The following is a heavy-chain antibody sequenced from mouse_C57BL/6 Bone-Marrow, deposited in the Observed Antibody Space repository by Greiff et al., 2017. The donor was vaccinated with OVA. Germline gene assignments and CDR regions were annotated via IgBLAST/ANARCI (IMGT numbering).Heavy chain of an antibody. D-gene: IGHD2-12*01. J-gene: IGHJ2*01. V-gene: IGHV1-19*01. CDR3: ARKLPLYFDY. Sequence: DVKLQESGPVLVKPGASVKMSCKASGYTFTDYYMNWVKQSHGKSLEWIGVINPYNGGTSYNQKFKGKATLTVDKSSSTAYMELNSLTSEDSAVYYCARKLPLYFDYWGQGTTLTVSS. CDR2: INPYNGGT. CDR1: GYTFTDYY.